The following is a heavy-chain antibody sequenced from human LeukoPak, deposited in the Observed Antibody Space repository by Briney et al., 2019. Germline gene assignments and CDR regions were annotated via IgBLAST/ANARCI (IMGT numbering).Heavy chain of an antibody. J-gene: IGHJ4*02. Sequence: GGSLRLSCAASGFTFSSYWMHWVRQAPGKGMVWISRINSDGSGTSYADSVKGRFTISRDNAKNTLYLQMNSLRAEDTAVYYCARADDGANSWVNYWGQGTLVTVSS. CDR2: INSDGSGT. D-gene: IGHD4-23*01. CDR3: ARADDGANSWVNY. CDR1: GFTFSSYW. V-gene: IGHV3-74*01.